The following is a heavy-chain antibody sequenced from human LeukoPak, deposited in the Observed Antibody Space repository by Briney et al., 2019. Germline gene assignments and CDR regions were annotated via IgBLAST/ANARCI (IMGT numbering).Heavy chain of an antibody. V-gene: IGHV3-23*01. CDR1: GFTFSSYA. J-gene: IGHJ4*02. D-gene: IGHD2-15*01. Sequence: GGSLTLSCAASGFTFSSYAMSWVRQAPGKGLEWVSSISSSGGNTYYAGSVRGRFTISRDNSKNTLYLQMSSLRAEDTAVYFCATLNTPFDYWGQGILVTVSS. CDR3: ATLNTPFDY. CDR2: ISSSGGNT.